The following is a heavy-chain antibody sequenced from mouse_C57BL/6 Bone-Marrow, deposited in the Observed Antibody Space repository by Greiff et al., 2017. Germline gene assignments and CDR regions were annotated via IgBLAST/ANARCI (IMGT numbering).Heavy chain of an antibody. V-gene: IGHV1-67*01. CDR1: GYTFTDYA. Sequence: VQLQQSGPELVRPGVSVKISCKGSGYTFTDYAMHWVKQSHAKSLEWIGVIGTYYGDASYNQKFKDKATMTVDKSSSPAYMELAILTSEDSAVYYGASPSYEYDEAYWCQGTLVTVSA. CDR3: ASPSYEYDEAY. CDR2: IGTYYGDA. J-gene: IGHJ3*01. D-gene: IGHD2-4*01.